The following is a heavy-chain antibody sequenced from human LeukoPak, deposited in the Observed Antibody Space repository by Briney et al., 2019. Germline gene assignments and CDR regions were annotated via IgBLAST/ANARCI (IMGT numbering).Heavy chain of an antibody. D-gene: IGHD2-2*01. V-gene: IGHV3-30-3*01. CDR2: ISYDGSNK. CDR1: GFTFSSYA. Sequence: PGGSLRLSCAASGFTFSSYAMHWVRQAPGKGLEWVAVISYDGSNKYYADSVKGRFTISRDNAKNSLYLQMNSLRAEDTAVYYCARDFRYCSSTSCYPYYFDYWGQGTLVTVSS. J-gene: IGHJ4*02. CDR3: ARDFRYCSSTSCYPYYFDY.